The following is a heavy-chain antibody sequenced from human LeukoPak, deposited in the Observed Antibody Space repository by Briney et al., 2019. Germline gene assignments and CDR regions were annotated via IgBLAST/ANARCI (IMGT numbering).Heavy chain of an antibody. CDR2: ISSSSSTI. Sequence: PGGSLRLSCAASGFTFSSYSMNWVRQAPGKGLEWVSYISSSSSTIYYADSVKGRFTISRDNAKNSLYLQMNSLRDEDTAVYYCANLGGDYGDTNYYYCYGMDVWGQGTTVTVSS. V-gene: IGHV3-48*02. J-gene: IGHJ6*02. CDR3: ANLGGDYGDTNYYYCYGMDV. D-gene: IGHD4-17*01. CDR1: GFTFSSYS.